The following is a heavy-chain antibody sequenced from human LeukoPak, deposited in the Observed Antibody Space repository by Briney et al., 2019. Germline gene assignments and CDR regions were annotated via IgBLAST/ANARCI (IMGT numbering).Heavy chain of an antibody. CDR3: ARGSHYYDSSGYSFDY. CDR1: GGSISSYY. D-gene: IGHD3-22*01. Sequence: PSETLSLTCTVSGGSISSYYWSWIRQPAGKGLEWIGRIYTSGSTNYNPSLKSRVTISLDTSKNQFSLKLSSVTAADTAVYCCARGSHYYDSSGYSFDYWGQGTLVTVSS. V-gene: IGHV4-4*07. CDR2: IYTSGST. J-gene: IGHJ4*02.